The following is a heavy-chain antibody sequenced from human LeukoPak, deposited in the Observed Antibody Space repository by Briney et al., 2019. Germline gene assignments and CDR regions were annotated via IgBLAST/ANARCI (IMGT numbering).Heavy chain of an antibody. D-gene: IGHD3-22*01. CDR3: ASPNYDSSGYYYFDY. CDR1: GYSISSGYY. V-gene: IGHV4-38-2*02. CDR2: IYHSGST. J-gene: IGHJ4*02. Sequence: SSETLSLTCTVSGYSISSGYYWGWIRQPPGKGLEWIGSIYHSGSTYYNPSLKSRVTISVDTSKNQFSLKLSSVTAADTAVYYCASPNYDSSGYYYFDYWGQGTLVTVSS.